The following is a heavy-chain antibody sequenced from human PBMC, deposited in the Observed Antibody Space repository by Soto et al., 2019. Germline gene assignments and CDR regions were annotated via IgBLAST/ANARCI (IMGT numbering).Heavy chain of an antibody. J-gene: IGHJ4*02. CDR2: IYHSGST. CDR1: GYSVSKGSY. Sequence: SDAQSVPCVCSGYSVSKGSYWGWIRQAPGKGLEWIGSIYHSGSTYYNPSIKSRLTISVHTSKNLFSLKLNSMTAADTAVYYCARVVVGTTTLGFDYWGQGALVTVS. CDR3: ARVVVGTTTLGFDY. D-gene: IGHD1-26*01. V-gene: IGHV4-38-2*01.